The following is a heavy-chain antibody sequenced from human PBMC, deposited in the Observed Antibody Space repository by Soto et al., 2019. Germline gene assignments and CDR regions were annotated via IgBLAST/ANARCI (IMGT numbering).Heavy chain of an antibody. D-gene: IGHD6-19*01. CDR2: ISAYNGNT. CDR1: GYTFTSYG. CDR3: ARDPVAVAGPYDYGMDV. J-gene: IGHJ6*02. V-gene: IGHV1-18*01. Sequence: GASVQVSCKASGYTFTSYGISWVRQAPGQGLEWMGWISAYNGNTNYAQKHQGRVTMTTDTSTSTAYMELRSLRSDDTAVYYCARDPVAVAGPYDYGMDVWGQGTTVTVSS.